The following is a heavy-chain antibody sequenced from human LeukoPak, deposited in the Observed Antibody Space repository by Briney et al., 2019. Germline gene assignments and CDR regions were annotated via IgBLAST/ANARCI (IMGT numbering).Heavy chain of an antibody. Sequence: PGGSLRLSCAASGFTFSSYAMSWFRQAPEKGLEWVSAISGSGGSTYYADSVKGRFTISRDNSKNTLYLQMNSLRAEDTAVYYCAKAALYHEVDTAMPFRWGQGTLVTVSS. CDR1: GFTFSSYA. V-gene: IGHV3-23*01. CDR2: ISGSGGST. CDR3: AKAALYHEVDTAMPFR. J-gene: IGHJ4*02. D-gene: IGHD5-18*01.